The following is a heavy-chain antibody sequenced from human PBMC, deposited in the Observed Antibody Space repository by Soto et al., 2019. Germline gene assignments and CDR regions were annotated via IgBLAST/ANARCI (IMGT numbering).Heavy chain of an antibody. V-gene: IGHV1-8*01. CDR3: ARGVGSGSYYNQYNWFDP. Sequence: ASVKVSCKASGYTFTSYDINWVRQATGQGLEWMGWMNPNSGNTGYAQKFQGRVTMTRNTSISTAYMELRSLRSDDTAVYYCARGVGSGSYYNQYNWFDPWGQGTQVTVSS. CDR2: MNPNSGNT. CDR1: GYTFTSYD. J-gene: IGHJ5*02. D-gene: IGHD3-10*01.